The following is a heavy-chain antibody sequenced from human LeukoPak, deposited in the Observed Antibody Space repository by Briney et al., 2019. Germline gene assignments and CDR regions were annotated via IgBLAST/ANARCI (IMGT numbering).Heavy chain of an antibody. CDR2: IYSGGGT. J-gene: IGHJ4*02. V-gene: IGHV3-53*01. D-gene: IGHD6-13*01. CDR1: GFTFSSYA. CDR3: ASTRGSWFFDY. Sequence: PGGSLRLSCAASGFTFSSYAMSWVRQAPGKGLEWVSVIYSGGGTYYADSVKGRFTISRDSSKNTLYLQMNSLRAEDTAVYYCASTRGSWFFDYWGQGTLVTVSS.